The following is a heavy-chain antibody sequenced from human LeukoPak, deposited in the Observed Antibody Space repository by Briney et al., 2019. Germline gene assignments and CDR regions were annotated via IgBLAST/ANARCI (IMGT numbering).Heavy chain of an antibody. D-gene: IGHD2-2*01. J-gene: IGHJ4*02. CDR1: GFTFSSYA. CDR2: ISGSGGST. V-gene: IGHV3-23*01. CDR3: AKEQTSSGFFDY. Sequence: GGSLRLSCAASGFTFSSYAMSWVRQAPGKGLEWVSIISGSGGSTYYADSVKGRFTISRDNSKNTLYLQMNSLRAEDRAVYYCAKEQTSSGFFDYWGQGTLVTVSS.